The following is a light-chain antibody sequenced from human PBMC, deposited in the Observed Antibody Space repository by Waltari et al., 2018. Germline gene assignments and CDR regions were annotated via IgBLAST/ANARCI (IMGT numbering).Light chain of an antibody. Sequence: EIVLTQSPATLSVSLGERATLSCRASQSVSSHLAWYQHKVGLAPRLLIFGASTRATGVPARCSGSGSGTEFTLTISSLEPEDFAVYYCLQRSLWPWTFGQGTKVAVK. CDR3: LQRSLWPWT. V-gene: IGKV3-11*01. CDR2: GAS. CDR1: QSVSSH. J-gene: IGKJ1*01.